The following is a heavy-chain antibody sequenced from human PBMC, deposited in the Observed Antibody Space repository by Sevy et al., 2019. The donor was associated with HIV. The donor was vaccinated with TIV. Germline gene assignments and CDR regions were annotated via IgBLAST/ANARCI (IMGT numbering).Heavy chain of an antibody. D-gene: IGHD2-8*01. CDR3: AREGCTKPHDY. CDR1: AFTFSKYS. CDR2: LSFGCGEI. V-gene: IGHV3-23*01. J-gene: IGHJ4*02. Sequence: GGSLRLSCAASAFTFSKYSMSWVRQPPGKGLEWVSTLSFGCGEINYADSVKGRFTISRDNSKSSVYLQMNNLRPEDTAGYYCAREGCTKPHDYWGQGTLVTVSS.